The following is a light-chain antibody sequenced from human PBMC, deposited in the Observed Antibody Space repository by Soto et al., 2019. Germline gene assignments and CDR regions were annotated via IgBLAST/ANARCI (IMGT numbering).Light chain of an antibody. CDR3: QHYDNRPPFP. Sequence: DIQMTQSPSSLSASVGDRVTITCQASQDISNYLNWYQQKPGKAPKLLIYDASNLETGVPSRFSGSGSGTDFSFTINNLQPEDIATYYCQHYDNRPPFPFGPGTKVDIK. V-gene: IGKV1-33*01. CDR1: QDISNY. J-gene: IGKJ3*01. CDR2: DAS.